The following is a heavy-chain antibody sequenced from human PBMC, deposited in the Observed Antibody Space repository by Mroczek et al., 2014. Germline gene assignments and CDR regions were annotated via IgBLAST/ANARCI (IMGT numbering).Heavy chain of an antibody. CDR3: ARALGGTIFGVVIKSPYYYYYMDV. V-gene: IGHV3-21*01. D-gene: IGHD3-3*01. CDR1: GFTFSSYS. CDR2: ISSSSSYI. J-gene: IGHJ6*03. Sequence: VQLVQSWGRPGQAVGGSLRLSCAASGFTFSSYSMNWVRQAPGKGLEWVSSISSSSSYIYYADSVKGRFTISRDNAKNSLYLQMNSLRAEDTAVYYCARALGGTIFGVVIKSPYYYYYMDVWGKGTTVTVSS.